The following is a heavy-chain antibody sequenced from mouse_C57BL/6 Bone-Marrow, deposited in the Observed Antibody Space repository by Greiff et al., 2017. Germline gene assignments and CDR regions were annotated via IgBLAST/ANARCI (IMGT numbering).Heavy chain of an antibody. V-gene: IGHV1-75*01. J-gene: IGHJ2*01. CDR1: GYTFTDYY. D-gene: IGHD1-1*01. Sequence: QVQLQQSGPELVKPGASVKISCKASGYTFTDYYLNWVKQRPGQGLEWIGWIFPGSGSTYYTEKFKGKATLTVDKSSSTAYMWLSSLTSEDSAVYYCARKRAFTTVLGDYGGQGTTRTVSS. CDR2: IFPGSGST. CDR3: ARKRAFTTVLGDY.